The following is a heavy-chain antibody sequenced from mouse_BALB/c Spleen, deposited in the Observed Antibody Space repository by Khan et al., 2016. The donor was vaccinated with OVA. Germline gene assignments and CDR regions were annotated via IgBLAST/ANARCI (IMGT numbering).Heavy chain of an antibody. V-gene: IGHV1S81*02. D-gene: IGHD1-1*01. CDR2: TNPTNGRT. CDR3: ARIKKIVATYFDY. CDR1: GYTFTSYW. J-gene: IGHJ2*01. Sequence: VQLQQSGAELVKAGASVKMSCKASGYTFTSYWMHWVKQRLGQGLEWFAETNPTNGRTYYNEKFKSKATLTVDKSSSTAYMLVTRPTFEDSAVYYCARIKKIVATYFDYWGQGTTLTVSS.